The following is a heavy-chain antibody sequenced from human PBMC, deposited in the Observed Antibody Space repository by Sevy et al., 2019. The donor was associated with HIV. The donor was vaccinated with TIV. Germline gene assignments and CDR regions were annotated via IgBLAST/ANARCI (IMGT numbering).Heavy chain of an antibody. D-gene: IGHD2-15*01. J-gene: IGHJ4*02. Sequence: GGSLRLSCAASGFTVSSNYMNWVRQAPGKGLEWVSVIYSGDSTYYADSVKGRFTISRDNSKNTLYLQMNSLTVEDTAVYYCAREGSGPHFDYWGQGTLVTVSS. CDR2: IYSGDST. CDR1: GFTVSSNY. CDR3: AREGSGPHFDY. V-gene: IGHV3-53*01.